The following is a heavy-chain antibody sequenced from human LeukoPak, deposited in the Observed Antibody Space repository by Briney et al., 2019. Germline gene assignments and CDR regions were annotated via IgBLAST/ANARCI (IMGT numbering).Heavy chain of an antibody. CDR1: GFTFSSYS. V-gene: IGHV3-48*02. D-gene: IGHD6-19*01. CDR3: ARDASGWGFTDY. J-gene: IGHJ4*02. CDR2: ISSSYSTM. Sequence: GGSLRLSCAASGFTFSSYSMNWVRQAPGKGLEWVSYISSSYSTMYYPDSVRGRFTISRDNAKNSLYLQMNSLRDEDTAVYYCARDASGWGFTDYWGQGTLVTVSS.